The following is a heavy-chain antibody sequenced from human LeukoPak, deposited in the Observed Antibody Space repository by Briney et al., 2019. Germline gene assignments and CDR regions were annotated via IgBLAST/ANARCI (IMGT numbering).Heavy chain of an antibody. D-gene: IGHD2-8*01. CDR3: APDRGLRWFDP. CDR2: ISGSGGST. Sequence: GGSLRLSCAASGFTFSSYAMSWVRQAPGKGLEWVSAISGSGGSTYYADSVKGRFTISRDNSKNTPYLQMNSLRAEDTAVYYCAPDRGLRWFDPWGQGTLVTVSS. CDR1: GFTFSSYA. J-gene: IGHJ5*02. V-gene: IGHV3-23*01.